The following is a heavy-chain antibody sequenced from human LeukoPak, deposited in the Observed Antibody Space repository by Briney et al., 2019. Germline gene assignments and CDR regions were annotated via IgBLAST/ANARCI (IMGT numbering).Heavy chain of an antibody. CDR1: GFTFSANA. D-gene: IGHD2-2*01. Sequence: GGSLRLSCAASGFTFSANALSWVGQAPGKGLEWVSAISGSGTSTYYADSVKGRFTISRDNSKNTLYLQMNSLRAEDTAVYYCAKDIVVVPAAMQSDAFDIWGQGTMVTVSS. V-gene: IGHV3-23*01. CDR3: AKDIVVVPAAMQSDAFDI. CDR2: ISGSGTST. J-gene: IGHJ3*02.